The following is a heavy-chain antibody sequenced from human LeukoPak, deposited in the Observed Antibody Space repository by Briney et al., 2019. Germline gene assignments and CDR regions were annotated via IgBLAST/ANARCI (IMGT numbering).Heavy chain of an antibody. D-gene: IGHD3-22*01. CDR2: ISSSSSYI. CDR3: ARDKSVAYYYDSSGYDAFDI. CDR1: GFTFSSYS. V-gene: IGHV3-21*01. J-gene: IGHJ3*02. Sequence: GGSLRLSCAASGFTFSSYSMSWVRQAPGKGLEWVSSISSSSSYIYYADSVKGRFTISRDKAKNSLYLQMNSLRAEDTAVYYCARDKSVAYYYDSSGYDAFDIWGQGTMVTVSS.